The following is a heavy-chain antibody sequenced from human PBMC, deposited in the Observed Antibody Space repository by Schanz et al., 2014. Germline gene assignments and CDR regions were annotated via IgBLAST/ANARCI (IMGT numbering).Heavy chain of an antibody. D-gene: IGHD5-12*01. CDR2: INTADTT. CDR1: GFTLSSYA. CDR3: AKDMNREATAPES. Sequence: DVQLAESGGGLVQPGGSLRLSCAASGFTLSSYALSWVRQSPGKGLEWVSAINTADTTYYADSVKGRFTVSRDNSKHTVYLHMNSLRDEDTAVYYCAKDMNREATAPESWGQGTLVVVSS. J-gene: IGHJ5*02. V-gene: IGHV3-23*04.